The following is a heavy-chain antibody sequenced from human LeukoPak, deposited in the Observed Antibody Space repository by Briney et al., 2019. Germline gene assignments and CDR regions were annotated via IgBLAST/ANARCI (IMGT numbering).Heavy chain of an antibody. Sequence: PGGSLRLSCAASGFTFDDYAMHWVRQAPGKGLEWVSGISWNSGSIGYADSVKGRFTISRDNAKNSLYLQMNSLRAKDTALYYRAKPRYYYDSSGYLDYWGQGTLVTVSS. CDR3: AKPRYYYDSSGYLDY. V-gene: IGHV3-9*01. CDR2: ISWNSGSI. J-gene: IGHJ4*02. D-gene: IGHD3-22*01. CDR1: GFTFDDYA.